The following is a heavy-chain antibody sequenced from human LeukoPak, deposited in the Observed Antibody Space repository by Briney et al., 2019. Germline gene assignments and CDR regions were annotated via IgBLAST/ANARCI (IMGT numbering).Heavy chain of an antibody. V-gene: IGHV3-74*01. CDR3: ARCKYDFWSGPMDV. Sequence: PGGSLRLSCAASGFTFSSYWMHWVRQAPGKGLVWVSRISSGGSTTRYADSVKGRFTISRDNAKNTLYLQMNSLRAEDTAVYYCARCKYDFWSGPMDVWGKGTTVTVSS. CDR1: GFTFSSYW. J-gene: IGHJ6*03. D-gene: IGHD3-3*01. CDR2: ISSGGSTT.